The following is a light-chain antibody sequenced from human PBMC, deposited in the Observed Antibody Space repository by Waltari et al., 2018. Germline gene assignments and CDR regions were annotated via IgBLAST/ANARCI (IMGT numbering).Light chain of an antibody. V-gene: IGKV1-5*03. J-gene: IGKJ1*01. CDR3: LLYTTYSRT. CDR1: QYISNW. CDR2: GAS. Sequence: DIEMTQSPSTLSASVGDRVTISCRTSQYISNWLAWYQQKPGKPPKIHISGASTLHSGVPSRFSGSGSGTEFTLTINALQPDDFATYYCLLYTTYSRTFGQGTRVEI.